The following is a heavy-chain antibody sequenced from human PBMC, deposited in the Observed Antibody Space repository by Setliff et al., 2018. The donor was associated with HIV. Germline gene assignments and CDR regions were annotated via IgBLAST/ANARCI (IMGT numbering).Heavy chain of an antibody. CDR3: ARGVNFDY. CDR1: GVSFSGYY. Sequence: SETLSLTCSVSGVSFSGYYWSWIRQPPGKGLEWIGYIYVDNSGSTNYNPSLSSRVTISADTSRNQFSLKLTSVTAADTAIYYCARGVNFDYWGQGTQVTVSS. J-gene: IGHJ4*02. CDR2: IYVDNSGST. D-gene: IGHD3-3*01. V-gene: IGHV4-59*01.